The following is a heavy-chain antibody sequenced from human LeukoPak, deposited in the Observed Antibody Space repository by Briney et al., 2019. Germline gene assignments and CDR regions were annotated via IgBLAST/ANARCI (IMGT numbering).Heavy chain of an antibody. J-gene: IGHJ4*02. Sequence: GESLKISCKDSGYSFTNYWIGWVRQMPGKGLEWMGIIHSADSNTKYSPSLQGQVTISADKSISTAYLQWSGLKASDTAMYYCAGARHGDYRWDYWGQGTLVTVSS. D-gene: IGHD4-17*01. CDR2: IHSADSNT. V-gene: IGHV5-51*01. CDR1: GYSFTNYW. CDR3: AGARHGDYRWDY.